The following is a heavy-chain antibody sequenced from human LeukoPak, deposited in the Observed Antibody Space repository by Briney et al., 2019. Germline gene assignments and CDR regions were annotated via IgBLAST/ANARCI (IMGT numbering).Heavy chain of an antibody. CDR3: ARDPQGGFDY. J-gene: IGHJ4*02. Sequence: KPSETLSLTCTVSGGSISSSSYYWGWIRQPPGKGLEWIGSIYYSGSTYYNPSLKSRVTISVDTSKNQFSLKLSSVTAADTAVYYCARDPQGGFDYWGQGTLVTVSS. CDR1: GGSISSSSYY. V-gene: IGHV4-39*07. CDR2: IYYSGST.